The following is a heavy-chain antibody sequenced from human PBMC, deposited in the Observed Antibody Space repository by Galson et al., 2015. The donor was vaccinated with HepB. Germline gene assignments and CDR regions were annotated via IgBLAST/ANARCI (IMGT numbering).Heavy chain of an antibody. CDR2: ISYDGSNK. CDR1: GFTFSSYG. V-gene: IGHV3-30*18. Sequence: SLRLSCAASGFTFSSYGMHWVRQAPGKGLEWVAVISYDGSNKYYADSVKGRFTISRDNSKNTLYLQMNSLRAEDTAVYYCANRNESPSPGGYMDVWGKGTTVTVA. D-gene: IGHD1-1*01. J-gene: IGHJ6*03. CDR3: ANRNESPSPGGYMDV.